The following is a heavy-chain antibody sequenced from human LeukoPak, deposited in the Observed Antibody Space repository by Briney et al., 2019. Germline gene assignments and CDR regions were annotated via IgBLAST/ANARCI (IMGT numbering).Heavy chain of an antibody. CDR3: ARGTLDYYYYHYMDV. J-gene: IGHJ6*03. CDR1: GGSFSGYY. V-gene: IGHV4-34*01. Sequence: SETLSLTCAVYGGSFSGYYWSWIRQPPGKGLEWIGEINHSGSTNYNPSLKSRVTISVDTSKNQFSLKLSSVTAADTAVYYCARGTLDYYYYHYMDVWGKGTTVTVSS. CDR2: INHSGST.